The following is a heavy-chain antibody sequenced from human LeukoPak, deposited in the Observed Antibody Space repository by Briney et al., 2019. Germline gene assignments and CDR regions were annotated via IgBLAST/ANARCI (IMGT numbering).Heavy chain of an antibody. D-gene: IGHD4-17*01. V-gene: IGHV4-4*09. J-gene: IGHJ4*02. CDR1: GGSISRYY. Sequence: PSETLSLTCTGSGGSISRYYWSWIRQPPGKGREGIGYIYTSGSTNYNPSLKSRVTISVDTSKNQFSLKLSSVTAADTAVYYCARLTPDYGDFTPNFDYWGQGTLVTVSS. CDR2: IYTSGST. CDR3: ARLTPDYGDFTPNFDY.